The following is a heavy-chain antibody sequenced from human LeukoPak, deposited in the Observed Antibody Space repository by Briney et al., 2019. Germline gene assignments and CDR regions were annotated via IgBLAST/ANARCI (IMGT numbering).Heavy chain of an antibody. CDR1: GYTFTSYY. CDR3: ARVGYYESSGYYEY. V-gene: IGHV1-2*06. Sequence: GASVKVSRKASGYTFTSYYMHWVRQAPGQGLEWMGRINPNSGGTNYAQKFQGRVTMTRDTSVSTVYMELSRLRSDDTAVYYCARVGYYESSGYYEYWGQGTLVTVSS. CDR2: INPNSGGT. D-gene: IGHD3-22*01. J-gene: IGHJ4*02.